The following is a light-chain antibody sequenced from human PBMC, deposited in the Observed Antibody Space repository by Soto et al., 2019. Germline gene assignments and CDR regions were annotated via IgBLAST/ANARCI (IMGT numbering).Light chain of an antibody. J-gene: IGLJ1*01. Sequence: QSALTQPASVSGSPGQSITISCTGTSSDVGSYNLVSWYQQHPGRAPKLMLYEGTKRPSGVSNRFSGSKSGNTASLTMSGLQAEDEADYYCCSYAGSSTYVFGTGTKLTV. V-gene: IGLV2-23*01. CDR2: EGT. CDR1: SSDVGSYNL. CDR3: CSYAGSSTYV.